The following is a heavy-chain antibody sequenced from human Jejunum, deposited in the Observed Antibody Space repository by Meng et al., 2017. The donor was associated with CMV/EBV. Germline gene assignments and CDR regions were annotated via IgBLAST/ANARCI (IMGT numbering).Heavy chain of an antibody. CDR2: ISSHGGSI. CDR1: GFTFSEYY. D-gene: IGHD7-27*01. CDR3: ARNWGPIDY. J-gene: IGHJ4*02. Sequence: SCVASGFTFSEYYMSWIRQAPGKGLEWVSYISSHGGSIYYADSVKGRFTVSRDNAKNSVYLQMNSLRAEDAAVYYCARNWGPIDYWGQGTLVTVSS. V-gene: IGHV3-11*01.